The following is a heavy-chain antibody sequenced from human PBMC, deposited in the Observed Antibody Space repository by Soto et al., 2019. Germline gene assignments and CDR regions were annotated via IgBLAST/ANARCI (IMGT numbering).Heavy chain of an antibody. CDR1: GGSVSDYY. Sequence: SETLSLTCTVSGGSVSDYYWSWIRQSPGKGLEWIGYLYNSGTTYNPSLQSRVTIFVDPSKNQFSLTLTSVTAADTAVYYSPRWVITPNRQILWFDPWGQGALVNVS. CDR3: PRWVITPNRQILWFDP. J-gene: IGHJ5*02. D-gene: IGHD3-22*01. CDR2: LYNSGT. V-gene: IGHV4-59*02.